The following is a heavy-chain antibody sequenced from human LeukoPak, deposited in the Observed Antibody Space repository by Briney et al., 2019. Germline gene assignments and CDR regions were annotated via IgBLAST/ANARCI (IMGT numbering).Heavy chain of an antibody. V-gene: IGHV4-4*07. CDR2: IYSSGSN. J-gene: IGHJ4*02. CDR3: AREPTSGREPTSGRPLDY. Sequence: PSETLSLTCTVSGGSISGYFWTWIRQPAGKGLEWTGRIYSSGSNNYNPSLKSRVTMSLDTSKNHFSLNLTSVTAADTAVYYCAREPTSGREPTSGRPLDYWGQGTLVTVSS. D-gene: IGHD5-12*01. CDR1: GGSISGYF.